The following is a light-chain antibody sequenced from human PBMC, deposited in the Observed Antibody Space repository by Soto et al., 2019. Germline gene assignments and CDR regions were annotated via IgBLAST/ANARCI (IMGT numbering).Light chain of an antibody. V-gene: IGKV1-5*01. CDR2: DAS. CDR3: QQCNSYPYT. Sequence: DIQMTQSPSTLSASVGDRVTITCRASQSIGNWLAWYQQKPGKAPKLLIYDASSLEAGVPSRFSGSGSGTDFTLTISRMQADDSATYYCQQCNSYPYTFGQGTRLEI. CDR1: QSIGNW. J-gene: IGKJ2*01.